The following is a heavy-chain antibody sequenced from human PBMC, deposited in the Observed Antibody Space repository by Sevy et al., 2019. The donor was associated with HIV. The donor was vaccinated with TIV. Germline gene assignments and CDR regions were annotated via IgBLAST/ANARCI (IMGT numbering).Heavy chain of an antibody. CDR2: IYYSGST. CDR1: GGSVSSGSYY. J-gene: IGHJ5*02. CDR3: ARGFPYCSGGSCYSSWFDP. Sequence: SETLSLTCTVSGGSVSSGSYYWSWIRQPPGKGLEWIGYIYYSGSTNYHPSLKSRVTISVDTSKNQFSLKLSSVTAADTAVYYCARGFPYCSGGSCYSSWFDPWGQGTLVTVSS. V-gene: IGHV4-61*01. D-gene: IGHD2-15*01.